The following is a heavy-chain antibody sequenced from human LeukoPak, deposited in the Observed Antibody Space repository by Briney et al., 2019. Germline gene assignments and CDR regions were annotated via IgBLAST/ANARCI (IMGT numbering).Heavy chain of an antibody. CDR3: ARGKKWELKYYFDY. CDR1: GGSISSYY. Sequence: SETLSLTCAVSGGSISSYYWSWIRQPPGKGLEWIGYIYYSGSTNYNPSLKSRVTISVDTSKNQFSLKLSSVTAADTAVYYCARGKKWELKYYFDYWGQGTLVTVSS. J-gene: IGHJ4*02. CDR2: IYYSGST. D-gene: IGHD1-26*01. V-gene: IGHV4-59*01.